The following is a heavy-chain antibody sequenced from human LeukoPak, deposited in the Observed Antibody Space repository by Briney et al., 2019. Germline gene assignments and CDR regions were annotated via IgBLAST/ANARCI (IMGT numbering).Heavy chain of an antibody. Sequence: SETLSLTCTVSGGSISSSSYYWGWIRQPPGKGLEWIGSIYYSGSTYYNPSLKSRVTISVDTSKNQFSLKLSSVTAADTAVYYCARALGDFWSGYYSGPLHDAFDTWGQGTMVTVSS. CDR3: ARALGDFWSGYYSGPLHDAFDT. CDR1: GGSISSSSYY. J-gene: IGHJ3*02. D-gene: IGHD3-3*01. V-gene: IGHV4-39*01. CDR2: IYYSGST.